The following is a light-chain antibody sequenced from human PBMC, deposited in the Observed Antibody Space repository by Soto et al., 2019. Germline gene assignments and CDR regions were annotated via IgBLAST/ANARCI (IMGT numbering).Light chain of an antibody. CDR2: LGS. V-gene: IGKV2-28*01. CDR3: MQGLQTPT. CDR1: QSLLHSNGYTY. Sequence: IVMTQSPLSLPVTPGEPASISCRSSQSLLHSNGYTYLDWYLKKPGQSPQLLIYLGSNRASGVPDRLSGSGSGTDFTLKISRVEAEDVGVYYCMQGLQTPTFGGGTNLEIK. J-gene: IGKJ4*01.